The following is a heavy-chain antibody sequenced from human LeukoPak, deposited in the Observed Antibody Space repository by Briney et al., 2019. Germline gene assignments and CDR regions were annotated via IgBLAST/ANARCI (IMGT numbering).Heavy chain of an antibody. CDR1: GFTFSNAW. CDR3: TARYCRSTSCYGEYFQR. CDR2: IKGKTDGGTT. J-gene: IGHJ1*01. V-gene: IGHV3-15*01. D-gene: IGHD2-2*01. Sequence: GGSLRLSCAASGFTFSNAWMSWVRQAPGKGLELVGRIKGKTDGGTTDYAAPVKGRFTISRDDSKNTLYLQMNSLKTEDTAVYYCTARYCRSTSCYGEYFQRWGQGTLVTVSS.